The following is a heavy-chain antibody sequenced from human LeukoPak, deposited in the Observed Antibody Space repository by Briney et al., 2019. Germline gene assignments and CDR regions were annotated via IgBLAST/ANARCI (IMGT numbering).Heavy chain of an antibody. CDR3: ARAVVVARGLMAYFDY. CDR1: GYTFTSNY. V-gene: IGHV1-69*04. CDR2: IIPIPGMA. J-gene: IGHJ4*02. D-gene: IGHD3-10*01. Sequence: SVNVSCKASGYTFTSNYIHWVRQAPGQGLEWMGRIIPIPGMANYAQKFQGRVTITADSSTSTAYMEVSSLRSEDTAVYYCARAVVVARGLMAYFDYWGQGTLVTVSS.